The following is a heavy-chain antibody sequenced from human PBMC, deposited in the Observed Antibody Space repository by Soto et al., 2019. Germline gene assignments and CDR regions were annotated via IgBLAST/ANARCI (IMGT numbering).Heavy chain of an antibody. CDR2: INHSGST. CDR3: AREYNYDSSGIGFDS. D-gene: IGHD3-22*01. J-gene: IGHJ4*02. CDR1: GGSFSGYY. V-gene: IGHV4-34*01. Sequence: SETLSLTCAVYGGSFSGYYWSWIRQPPGKGLEWIGEINHSGSTNYNPSLKSRVTISEDRSKNQFYLKLSSVTAADTAVYYCAREYNYDSSGIGFDSWGQGTLVTVSS.